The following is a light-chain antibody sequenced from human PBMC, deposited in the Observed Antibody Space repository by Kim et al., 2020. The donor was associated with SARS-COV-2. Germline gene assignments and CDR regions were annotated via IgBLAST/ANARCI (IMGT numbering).Light chain of an antibody. Sequence: ATINCKTSQSLLYSSNNKNFLSWYQQKPGQPPKRLIYWASTRESGVPDRFSGSGSGTDFTLTISSLQAEDVAVYYCQQYYSSPLSFGGGTKVDIK. V-gene: IGKV4-1*01. J-gene: IGKJ4*01. CDR3: QQYYSSPLS. CDR2: WAS. CDR1: QSLLYSSNNKNF.